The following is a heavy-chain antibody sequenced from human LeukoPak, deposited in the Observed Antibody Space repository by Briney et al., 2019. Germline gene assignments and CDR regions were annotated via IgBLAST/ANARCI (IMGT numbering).Heavy chain of an antibody. D-gene: IGHD4-11*01. CDR2: IYHSGST. Sequence: PSETLSLTCAVSGYSISSGYYWGWIRQPPGKGLEWIGSIYHSGSTYYNPSLKSRVTISVDTSKNQFSLELSSVTAADTAVYYCARRTVTTSYFDYWGQGTLVTVSS. CDR1: GYSISSGYY. V-gene: IGHV4-38-2*01. CDR3: ARRTVTTSYFDY. J-gene: IGHJ4*02.